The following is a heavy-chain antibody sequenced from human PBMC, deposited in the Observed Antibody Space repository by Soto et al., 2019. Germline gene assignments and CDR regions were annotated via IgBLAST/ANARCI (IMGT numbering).Heavy chain of an antibody. CDR1: GGSISSSSYY. D-gene: IGHD5-18*01. CDR2: IYYSGST. CDR3: ARGPDTAMVMGWGRQPNWFDP. J-gene: IGHJ5*02. V-gene: IGHV4-39*07. Sequence: SETLSLTCTVSGGSISSSSYYWGWIRQPPGKGLEWIGSIYYSGSTNYNPSLKSRVTMSVDTSKNQFSLKLSSVTAADTAVYCCARGPDTAMVMGWGRQPNWFDPWGQGTLVTVSS.